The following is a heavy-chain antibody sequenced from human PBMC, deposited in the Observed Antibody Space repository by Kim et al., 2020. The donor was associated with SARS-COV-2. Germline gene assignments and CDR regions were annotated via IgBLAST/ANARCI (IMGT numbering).Heavy chain of an antibody. Sequence: KRRLTISRDNAKNSMYLRMNSLRDEDTAVYYCARDMSNDFWSGYVAAFDIWGQGTMVTVSS. CDR3: ARDMSNDFWSGYVAAFDI. D-gene: IGHD3-3*01. V-gene: IGHV3-48*02. J-gene: IGHJ3*02.